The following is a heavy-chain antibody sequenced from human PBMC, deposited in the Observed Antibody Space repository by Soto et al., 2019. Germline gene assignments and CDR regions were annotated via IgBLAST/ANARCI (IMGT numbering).Heavy chain of an antibody. J-gene: IGHJ4*02. CDR3: GRNGHYGAAQ. CDR1: GDSISYGYW. Sequence: QVQLQESGPGLVKPSGTLSLTCAVSGDSISYGYWWTWVRQTPGKGLEWIGEVHHSGSTNYNPSLESRVTISVDKSKNQFSLNLRSLTAADTAIYYCGRNGHYGAAQWGQGSVVAVSS. V-gene: IGHV4-4*02. CDR2: VHHSGST. D-gene: IGHD3-10*01.